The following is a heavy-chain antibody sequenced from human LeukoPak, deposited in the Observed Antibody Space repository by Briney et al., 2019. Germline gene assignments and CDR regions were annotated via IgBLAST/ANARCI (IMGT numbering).Heavy chain of an antibody. Sequence: GGSLKISCKGSGYSFTSYWIGWVRQMPGKGLEWMGISYPGDSDTRYSPSFQGQVTTSADKSISTAYLQWSSLKASDTAMYYCARTFIAARPQDYWGQGTLVIVSS. CDR1: GYSFTSYW. CDR3: ARTFIAARPQDY. D-gene: IGHD6-6*01. J-gene: IGHJ4*02. CDR2: SYPGDSDT. V-gene: IGHV5-51*01.